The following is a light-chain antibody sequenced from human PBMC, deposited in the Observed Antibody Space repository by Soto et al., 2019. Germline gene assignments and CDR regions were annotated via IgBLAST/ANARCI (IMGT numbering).Light chain of an antibody. CDR1: QSVSSSL. CDR3: KQYGSSPT. J-gene: IGKJ1*01. CDR2: GAS. Sequence: EIVLTQSPGTLSLSPVERATLPCRASQSVSSSLLAWYQQKPGQAPRLLIYGASSRATGIQDRFSGSGSGTEFTLTIRRLEPEDFAVYYCKQYGSSPTCGQGTKVDIK. V-gene: IGKV3-20*01.